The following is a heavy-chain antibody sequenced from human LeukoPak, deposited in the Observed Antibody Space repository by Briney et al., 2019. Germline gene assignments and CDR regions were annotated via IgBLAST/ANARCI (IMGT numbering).Heavy chain of an antibody. D-gene: IGHD1-1*01. CDR1: GGTFSSYA. Sequence: GASVKVSGKASGGTFSSYAISWVRQAPGQGLEWMGGIIPIFGTANYAQKFQGRVTITTDESTSTAYMELSSLRSEDTAVYYCACKGAYNWNDPGPYYFDYWGQGTLVTVSS. J-gene: IGHJ4*02. V-gene: IGHV1-69*05. CDR3: ACKGAYNWNDPGPYYFDY. CDR2: IIPIFGTA.